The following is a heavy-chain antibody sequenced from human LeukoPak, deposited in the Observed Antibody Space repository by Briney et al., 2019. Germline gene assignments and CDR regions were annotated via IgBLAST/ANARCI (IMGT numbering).Heavy chain of an antibody. Sequence: SETLSLTCTVSGGSISSGSYYWSWIRQPAGKGLEWIGRIYTSGSTNYNPSLKSRVTMSVDTSKNQFSLKLSSVTAADTAVYYCARGSYPEAFDYWGQGTLVTVSS. J-gene: IGHJ4*02. V-gene: IGHV4-61*02. CDR2: IYTSGST. CDR3: ARGSYPEAFDY. CDR1: GGSISSGSYY.